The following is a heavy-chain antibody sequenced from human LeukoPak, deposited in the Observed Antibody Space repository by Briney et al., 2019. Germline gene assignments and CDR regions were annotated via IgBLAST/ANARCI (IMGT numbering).Heavy chain of an antibody. CDR3: AKGSREWELLDAFDI. J-gene: IGHJ3*02. CDR1: GFTFSSYG. CDR2: ISGSGART. V-gene: IGHV3-23*01. D-gene: IGHD1-26*01. Sequence: PGGPPRLSCAASGFTFSSYGMTWVRQAPGKGLDWVSGISGSGARTDYADSVKGWFTISRDNAKNTLYLQMNSLRAEDTAVYYCAKGSREWELLDAFDIWGQGTMVTVSS.